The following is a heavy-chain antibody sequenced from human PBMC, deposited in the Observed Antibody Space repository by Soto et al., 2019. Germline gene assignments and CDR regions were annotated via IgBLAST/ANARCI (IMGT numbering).Heavy chain of an antibody. Sequence: PSETLSLTCTVSNGSITDYSWTWIRQPPGKPMEWIGYIYDYGSTYYNPSLESRVAFSVDTSKNQFSLKVRSVTAADTAVYYCARVRTSLDLYYYHMDVWGKGTPVTVSS. CDR1: NGSITDYS. CDR2: IYDYGST. CDR3: ARVRTSLDLYYYHMDV. J-gene: IGHJ6*03. V-gene: IGHV4-59*08. D-gene: IGHD2-2*01.